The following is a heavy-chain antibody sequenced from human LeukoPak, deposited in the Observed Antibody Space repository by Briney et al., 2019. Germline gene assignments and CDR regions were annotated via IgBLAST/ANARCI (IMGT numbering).Heavy chain of an antibody. Sequence: SETLSLTCTVSGGSISSYYWSWIRQPAGKGLEWIGRIYTSGSTDYNPSLKSRVTMSVDTSKNQFSLKLSSVTAADTAVYYCARRGVGATRSWFDPWGQGTLVTVSS. D-gene: IGHD1-26*01. CDR1: GGSISSYY. CDR3: ARRGVGATRSWFDP. CDR2: IYTSGST. V-gene: IGHV4-4*07. J-gene: IGHJ5*02.